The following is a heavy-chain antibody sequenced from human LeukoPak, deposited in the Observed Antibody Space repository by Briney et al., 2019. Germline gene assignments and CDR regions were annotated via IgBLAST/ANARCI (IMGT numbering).Heavy chain of an antibody. V-gene: IGHV4-59*01. J-gene: IGHJ6*02. D-gene: IGHD5-18*01. CDR1: GGSISSYY. Sequence: SETLSLTCTVSGGSISSYYGSWIRQPPGKGLEWIGYIYYSGSTNYNPSLKSRVTISVDTSKNQFSLKLSSVTAADTAVYYCARESGYSYGYGPDYYYYGMDVWGQGTTVTVSS. CDR2: IYYSGST. CDR3: ARESGYSYGYGPDYYYYGMDV.